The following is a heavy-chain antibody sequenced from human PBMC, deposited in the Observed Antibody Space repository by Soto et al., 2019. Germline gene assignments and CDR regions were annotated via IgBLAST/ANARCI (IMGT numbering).Heavy chain of an antibody. CDR2: ISSSSSYV. V-gene: IGHV3-21*01. J-gene: IGHJ3*02. CDR1: GFTFSSYS. CDR3: AREWGFYGDYGGDAFDI. Sequence: GGSLRLSCAASGFTFSSYSMNWVRQAPGKGLEWVSSISSSSSYVYYADSVKGRFTISRDNAKNSLYLQMNSLRAEDTAVYYCAREWGFYGDYGGDAFDIWGQGTMVTVSS. D-gene: IGHD4-17*01.